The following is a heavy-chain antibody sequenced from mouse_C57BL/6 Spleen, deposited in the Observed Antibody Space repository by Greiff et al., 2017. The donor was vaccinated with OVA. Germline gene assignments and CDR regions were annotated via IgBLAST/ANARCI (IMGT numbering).Heavy chain of an antibody. Sequence: VQLQQSGAELVRPGASVTLSCKASGYTFTDYEMHWVKQTPVHGLEWIGAIDPETGGTAYNQKFKGKAILTADKSSSTAYMELRSLTSEDSAVYYCTRYGDYFDYWGKGTTLTVSS. V-gene: IGHV1-15*01. CDR3: TRYGDYFDY. D-gene: IGHD1-2*01. CDR1: GYTFTDYE. J-gene: IGHJ2*01. CDR2: IDPETGGT.